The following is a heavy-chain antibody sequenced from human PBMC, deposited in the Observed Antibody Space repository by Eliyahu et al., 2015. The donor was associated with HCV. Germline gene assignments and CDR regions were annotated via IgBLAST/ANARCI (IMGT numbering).Heavy chain of an antibody. V-gene: IGHV1-2*02. CDR1: GYTFTGYY. CDR2: INPNSGGT. J-gene: IGHJ6*02. Sequence: QVQLVQSGAEVKKPGASVKVSCKASGYTFTGYYMHWVRQAPGQGLEWMGWINPNSGGTNYAQKFQGRVTMTRDTSISTAYMELSRLRSDDTAVYYCARDSGAAAGTDYGMDVWGQGTTVTVSS. CDR3: ARDSGAAAGTDYGMDV. D-gene: IGHD6-13*01.